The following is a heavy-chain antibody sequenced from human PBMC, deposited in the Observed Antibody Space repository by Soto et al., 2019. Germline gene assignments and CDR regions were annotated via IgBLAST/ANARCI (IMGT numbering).Heavy chain of an antibody. Sequence: QVQLVESGGGVVQPGRSLRLSCAASGFTFSSYAMHWVRQVPGKGLGWVAVISYDGSNKYYADSVKGRFTISRDNSKNTLYLQMNSLRAEDTAVYYCARPLWRDDYNWGYFDLWGRGTLVTVSS. J-gene: IGHJ2*01. V-gene: IGHV3-30-3*01. CDR1: GFTFSSYA. D-gene: IGHD4-4*01. CDR3: ARPLWRDDYNWGYFDL. CDR2: ISYDGSNK.